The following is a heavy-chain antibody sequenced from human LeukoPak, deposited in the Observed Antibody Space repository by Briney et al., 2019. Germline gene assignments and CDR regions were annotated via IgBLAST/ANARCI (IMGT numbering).Heavy chain of an antibody. D-gene: IGHD1-26*01. CDR3: ARVAGELGFDY. V-gene: IGHV1-18*01. Sequence: ASVKVSCKASGYTFTSYGISWVRQAPGQGLEWMGWISAYNGNTNYAQKFQGRVTMTRDTSISTAYMELSRLRSDDTAVYYCARVAGELGFDYWGQGTLVTVSS. CDR1: GYTFTSYG. CDR2: ISAYNGNT. J-gene: IGHJ4*02.